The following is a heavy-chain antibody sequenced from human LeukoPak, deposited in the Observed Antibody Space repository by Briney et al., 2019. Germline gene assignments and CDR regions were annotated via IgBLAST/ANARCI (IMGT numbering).Heavy chain of an antibody. CDR1: GFTYSSYS. Sequence: GGSLRLSCAASGFTYSSYSMNWVRQDPGKGLEWVSSISSSSSYIYYADSVKGRFTISRDNAKNSLYLQMNSLRAEDTAVYYCARNLPIAAAGSGAFDYWGQGTLVTVSS. CDR2: ISSSSSYI. V-gene: IGHV3-21*01. CDR3: ARNLPIAAAGSGAFDY. D-gene: IGHD6-13*01. J-gene: IGHJ4*02.